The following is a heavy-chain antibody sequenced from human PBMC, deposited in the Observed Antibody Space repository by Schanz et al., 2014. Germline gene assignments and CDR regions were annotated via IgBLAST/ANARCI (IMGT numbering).Heavy chain of an antibody. CDR3: ARRGGFPYGMDV. CDR2: IYYSGNT. CDR1: GGSISSGGYY. J-gene: IGHJ6*02. V-gene: IGHV4-31*03. Sequence: QVQLQESGPGLVKPSQTLSLTCTVSGGSISSGGYYWSWIRQHPGKGLEWIGYIYYSGNTNYNPSLKSRVPIEIDASKNHSSLTLSSVTAADTAVYYCARRGGFPYGMDVWGQGTTVTVSS.